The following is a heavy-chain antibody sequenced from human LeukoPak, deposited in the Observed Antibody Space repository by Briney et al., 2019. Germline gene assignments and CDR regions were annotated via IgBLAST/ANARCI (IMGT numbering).Heavy chain of an antibody. D-gene: IGHD2-15*01. CDR3: AGWRGYCSGGSCYSVY. J-gene: IGHJ4*02. CDR1: GFTFSSYV. CDR2: ISYDRSNK. V-gene: IGHV3-30*03. Sequence: GGSLRLSCAASGFTFSSYVMHWVRQAPGKGLEWVAVISYDRSNKYYADSVKGRFTISRDNSKNTLYLQMNSLRAEDTAVYYCAGWRGYCSGGSCYSVYWGQGTLVTVSS.